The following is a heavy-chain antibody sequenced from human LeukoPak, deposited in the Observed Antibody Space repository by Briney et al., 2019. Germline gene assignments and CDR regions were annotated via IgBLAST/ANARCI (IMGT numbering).Heavy chain of an antibody. D-gene: IGHD6-6*01. V-gene: IGHV4-4*07. CDR1: GGSIRGYS. J-gene: IGHJ4*02. Sequence: SETLSLTCTVSGGSIRGYSWSWIRQPAGKGLEWIGRIYTSGNTNYNPSLKSRVTMSIDTSKNQFSLKLTSVTAADTAVYYCARFLSSSFDYWGQGTLVTVSS. CDR3: ARFLSSSFDY. CDR2: IYTSGNT.